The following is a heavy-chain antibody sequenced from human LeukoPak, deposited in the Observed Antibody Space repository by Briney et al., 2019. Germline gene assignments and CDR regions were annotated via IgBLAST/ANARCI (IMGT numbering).Heavy chain of an antibody. CDR1: GFTFSSYG. Sequence: GGSLRLSCAASGFTFSSYGMHWVRQAPGKGLEWVAVISYDGSNKYYADSVKGRFTISRDNSKNTLYLQMNSLRAEDTAVYYCARPTKFLTARGDAFDIWGQGTMVTVSS. D-gene: IGHD3-9*01. CDR2: ISYDGSNK. V-gene: IGHV3-30*03. J-gene: IGHJ3*02. CDR3: ARPTKFLTARGDAFDI.